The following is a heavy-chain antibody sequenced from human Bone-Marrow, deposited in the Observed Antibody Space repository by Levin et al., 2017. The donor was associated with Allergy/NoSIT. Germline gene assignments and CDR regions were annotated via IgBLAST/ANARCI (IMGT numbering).Heavy chain of an antibody. CDR3: AGGRATKLVVTTYYGMAV. CDR2: IIPIFGTP. Sequence: GASVKVSCKVSGDSFSNYGINWVRQAPGQALEWMGGIIPIFGTPNYAQKFQGRVTITADESTSTAYMELSSLRSECTSGYYCAGGRATKLVVTTYYGMAVWGQGTTVTVSS. CDR1: GDSFSNYG. D-gene: IGHD3-22*01. V-gene: IGHV1-69*13. J-gene: IGHJ6*02.